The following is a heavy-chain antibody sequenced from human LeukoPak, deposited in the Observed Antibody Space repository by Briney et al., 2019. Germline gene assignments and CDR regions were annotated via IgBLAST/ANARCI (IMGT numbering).Heavy chain of an antibody. Sequence: GASVKVSCKASGYTFTSYDINWVRQATGQGLEWMGWMNPNSGNTGYAQKFQGRVTITRNTSISTAYMELSSLRSEDTAVYYCARGGTMVRGVIITLAMDVWGKGTTVTVSS. J-gene: IGHJ6*04. CDR3: ARGGTMVRGVIITLAMDV. CDR2: MNPNSGNT. D-gene: IGHD3-10*01. V-gene: IGHV1-8*03. CDR1: GYTFTSYD.